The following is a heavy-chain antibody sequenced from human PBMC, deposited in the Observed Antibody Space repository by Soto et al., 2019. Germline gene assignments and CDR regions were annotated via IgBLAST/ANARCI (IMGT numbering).Heavy chain of an antibody. CDR3: ARGNYDILTGYYKGSSWFDP. D-gene: IGHD3-9*01. V-gene: IGHV5-51*01. CDR2: IYPGDSDT. CDR1: GYSFTSYW. J-gene: IGHJ5*02. Sequence: PGESLKISCKGSGYSFTSYWIGWVRQMPGKGLEWMGIIYPGDSDTRYSPSFQGQVTISADKSISTAYLQWSSLKASDTAMYYFARGNYDILTGYYKGSSWFDPWGQGTLVTVSS.